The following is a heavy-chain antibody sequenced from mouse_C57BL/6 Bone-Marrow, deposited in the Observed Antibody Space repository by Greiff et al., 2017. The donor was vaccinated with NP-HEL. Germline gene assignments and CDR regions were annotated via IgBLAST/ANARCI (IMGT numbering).Heavy chain of an antibody. V-gene: IGHV1-52*01. J-gene: IGHJ2*01. CDR3: AREAKFITTVVVVDY. Sequence: QVHVKQPGAELVRPGSSVKLPCKASGYTFTSYWMHWVKQRPIQGLEWIGNIDPSDSETHYNQKFKDKATLTVDKSSSTAYMQLSSLTSEDSAVYYCAREAKFITTVVVVDYWGQGTTLTVSS. CDR1: GYTFTSYW. CDR2: IDPSDSET. D-gene: IGHD1-1*01.